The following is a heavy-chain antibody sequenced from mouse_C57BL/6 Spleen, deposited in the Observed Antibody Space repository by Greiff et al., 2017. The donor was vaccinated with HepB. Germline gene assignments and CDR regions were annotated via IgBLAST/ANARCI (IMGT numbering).Heavy chain of an antibody. CDR2: IHPNSGST. Sequence: QVQLKQPGAELVKPGASVKLSCKASGYTFTSYWMHWVKQRPGQGLEWIGMIHPNSGSTNYNEKFKSKATLTVDKSSSTAYMQLSSLTSEDSAVYYCASSKLAWFAYWGQGTLVTVSA. V-gene: IGHV1-64*01. CDR3: ASSKLAWFAY. J-gene: IGHJ3*01. CDR1: GYTFTSYW. D-gene: IGHD4-1*01.